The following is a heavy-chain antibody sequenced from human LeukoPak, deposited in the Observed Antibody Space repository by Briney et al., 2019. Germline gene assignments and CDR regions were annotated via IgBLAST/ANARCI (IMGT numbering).Heavy chain of an antibody. D-gene: IGHD1-26*01. V-gene: IGHV3-30*03. CDR1: GFTVSSYG. CDR3: AYSGSYTEAFDI. J-gene: IGHJ3*02. CDR2: ISYDGSNK. Sequence: GRSLRLSCAASGFTVSSYGMHWVSQAQGKGLEWVAVISYDGSNKYYADSVKGRFTISRDNSKNTLYLQMNSLRAEDTAVYYCAYSGSYTEAFDIWGQGTMVTVSS.